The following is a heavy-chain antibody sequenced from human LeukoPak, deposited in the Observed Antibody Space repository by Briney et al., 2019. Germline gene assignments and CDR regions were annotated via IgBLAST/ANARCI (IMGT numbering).Heavy chain of an antibody. V-gene: IGHV1-46*01. CDR2: INPSGGST. D-gene: IGHD1-26*01. CDR3: ARGPSVRGSLGGGAFDI. CDR1: GYTFTSYY. J-gene: IGHJ3*02. Sequence: GASVKVSCKASGYTFTSYYMHWVRQAPGQGLEWMGIINPSGGSTSYAQKFQGRVTMTRDMSTSTVYMELSSLRSEDTAVYYCARGPSVRGSLGGGAFDIWGQGTMVTVSS.